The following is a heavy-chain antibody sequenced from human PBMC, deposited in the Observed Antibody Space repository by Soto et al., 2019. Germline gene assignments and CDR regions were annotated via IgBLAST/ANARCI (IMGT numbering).Heavy chain of an antibody. J-gene: IGHJ6*03. V-gene: IGHV4-34*01. D-gene: IGHD3-10*01. Sequence: WTWIRQTPGKGLEWIGEINDSGNINYNPSLKSRVTILVDTAKKQISLKLSSVTAADTAVYYCARGLILWFGELSRRGGYYYYMDVWGTGTSVTVSS. CDR2: INDSGNI. CDR3: ARGLILWFGELSRRGGYYYYMDV.